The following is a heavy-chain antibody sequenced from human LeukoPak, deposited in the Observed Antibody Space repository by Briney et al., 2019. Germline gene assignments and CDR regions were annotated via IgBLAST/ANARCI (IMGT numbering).Heavy chain of an antibody. Sequence: GSLPLSCAASGFTFSIYWMSWVRQAPGKGLEWVASIKGDGGVKHFLDSVQGRFTISRDNAKNSLFLQMNGLRPEDTAVFYCARGQYTDGLSYWGQGTLVTVSS. V-gene: IGHV3-7*03. CDR3: ARGQYTDGLSY. D-gene: IGHD2-2*02. CDR1: GFTFSIYW. CDR2: IKGDGGVK. J-gene: IGHJ4*02.